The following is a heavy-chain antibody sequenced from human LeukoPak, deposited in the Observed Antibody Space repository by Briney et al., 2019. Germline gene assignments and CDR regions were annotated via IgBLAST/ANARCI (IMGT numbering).Heavy chain of an antibody. J-gene: IGHJ6*03. CDR3: AREKIRGYYYYYMDV. Sequence: PSETLSLTCAVYGGSFSGYYWSWIRQPPGKGLEWIGEINHSGSTNYNPSLKSRVTISVDTSKNQFSLKLSSVTAADTAVYYCAREKIRGYYYYYMDVRGKGTTVTISS. V-gene: IGHV4-34*01. D-gene: IGHD3-10*01. CDR1: GGSFSGYY. CDR2: INHSGST.